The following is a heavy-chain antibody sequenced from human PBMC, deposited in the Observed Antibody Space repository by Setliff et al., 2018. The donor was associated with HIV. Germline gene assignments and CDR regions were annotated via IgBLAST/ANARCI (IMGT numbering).Heavy chain of an antibody. Sequence: SSETLSLTCAVYGGSFSGYYWSWIRQPPGKGLEWIGEINHSGSTNYNPSLKSRVTISVDTSMNQFSLRLNALTAADTAVYYCARLGGNWGYWFDPWSQGTLVTVSS. D-gene: IGHD7-27*01. V-gene: IGHV4-34*01. CDR3: ARLGGNWGYWFDP. CDR1: GGSFSGYY. CDR2: INHSGST. J-gene: IGHJ5*02.